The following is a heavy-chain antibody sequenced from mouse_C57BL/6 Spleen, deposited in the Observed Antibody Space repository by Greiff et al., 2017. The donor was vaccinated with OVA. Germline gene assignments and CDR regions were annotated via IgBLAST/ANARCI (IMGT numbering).Heavy chain of an antibody. Sequence: QVHVKQSGAELVRPGASVTLSCKASGYTFTDYEMHWVKQTPVHGLEWIGAIDPETGGTAYNQKFKGKAILTADKSSSTAYMELRSLTSEDSAVYYCTRYDSWFAYWGQGTLVTVSA. CDR1: GYTFTDYE. J-gene: IGHJ3*01. D-gene: IGHD2-4*01. V-gene: IGHV1-15*01. CDR2: IDPETGGT. CDR3: TRYDSWFAY.